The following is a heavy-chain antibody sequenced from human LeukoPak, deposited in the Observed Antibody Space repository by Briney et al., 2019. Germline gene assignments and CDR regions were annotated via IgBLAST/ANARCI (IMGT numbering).Heavy chain of an antibody. V-gene: IGHV3-9*01. J-gene: IGHJ4*02. CDR2: SSWNSGST. Sequence: GGSLRLSCVASGFTFDNYAMHWVRQVPGTGLEWVSGSSWNSGSTGYADSVKGRFTISRDNAKNSLYLQMNSLRAEDTAVYYCARDPYSSGWYAATLDYWGQGTLVTVSS. CDR1: GFTFDNYA. CDR3: ARDPYSSGWYAATLDY. D-gene: IGHD6-19*01.